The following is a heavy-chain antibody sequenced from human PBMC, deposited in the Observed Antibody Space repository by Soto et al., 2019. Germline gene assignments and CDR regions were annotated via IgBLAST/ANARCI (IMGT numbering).Heavy chain of an antibody. CDR2: IYWDDDK. J-gene: IGHJ3*02. CDR1: GFSLSTSGVG. D-gene: IGHD2-2*01. CDR3: VHWGCFSTRCHAFDI. V-gene: IGHV2-5*02. Sequence: QITLKESGPTLVKPTQTLTLTCTFSGFSLSTSGVGVGWIRQPPGKALEWLTLIYWDDDKRYSPSLKSRLAITKDTSKNQVVLTMTNMDPVDTGTYYCVHWGCFSTRCHAFDIWGQGTMVTVSS.